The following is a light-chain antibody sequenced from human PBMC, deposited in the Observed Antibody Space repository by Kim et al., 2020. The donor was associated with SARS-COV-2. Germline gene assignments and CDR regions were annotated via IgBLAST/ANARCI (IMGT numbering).Light chain of an antibody. CDR1: QEISTY. V-gene: IGKV1-8*01. Sequence: SASTGDRVPITCRATQEISTYLAWYQQRPGKAPKLLIYATSTLQSGGPSMFSGSGSGTNFSLTISCLQSEDFATYYCQQYYLFPNTFGQGTKLEI. CDR2: ATS. J-gene: IGKJ2*01. CDR3: QQYYLFPNT.